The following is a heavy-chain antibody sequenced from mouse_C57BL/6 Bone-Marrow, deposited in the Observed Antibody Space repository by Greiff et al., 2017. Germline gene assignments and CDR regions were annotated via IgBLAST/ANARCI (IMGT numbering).Heavy chain of an antibody. CDR3: ARPCGNYVFDY. CDR1: GYTFTSYW. CDR2: IHPNSGST. D-gene: IGHD2-1*01. V-gene: IGHV1-64*01. J-gene: IGHJ2*02. Sequence: VQLQQPGAELVKPGASVKLSCKASGYTFTSYWLHWVKQRPGQGLEWIGMIHPNSGSTNYNETFKSKATLTVDKSSSTAYMQLSSLTSEDSAVYYCARPCGNYVFDYWGQGTSVTVSS.